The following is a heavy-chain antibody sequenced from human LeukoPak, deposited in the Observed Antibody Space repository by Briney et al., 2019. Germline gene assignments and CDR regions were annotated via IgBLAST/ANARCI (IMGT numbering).Heavy chain of an antibody. CDR1: GGSISSYY. CDR2: IYTSGST. Sequence: PSETLSLTCTVSGGSISSYYWSWIRQPPGKGLEWIGYIYTSGSTNYNPSLKSRVTISVDTSKNQFSLKLSSVTAADTAVYYCARHRPGWFDPWGQGTLATVSS. J-gene: IGHJ5*02. V-gene: IGHV4-4*09. CDR3: ARHRPGWFDP.